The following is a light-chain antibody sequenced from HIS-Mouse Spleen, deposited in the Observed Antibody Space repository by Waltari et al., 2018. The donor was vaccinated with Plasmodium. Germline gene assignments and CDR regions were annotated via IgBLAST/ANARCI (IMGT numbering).Light chain of an antibody. CDR2: EDS. V-gene: IGLV3-10*01. J-gene: IGLJ3*02. CDR3: YSTDSSGNHRV. Sequence: SYELTQPPSVSVSPGQTARITCSGDALPKKYAYWYQQKSGQATVLVIYEDSKRPSGITERFSGASSGTIATLTISGAEVEDEADYYCYSTDSSGNHRVFGGGTKLTVL. CDR1: ALPKKY.